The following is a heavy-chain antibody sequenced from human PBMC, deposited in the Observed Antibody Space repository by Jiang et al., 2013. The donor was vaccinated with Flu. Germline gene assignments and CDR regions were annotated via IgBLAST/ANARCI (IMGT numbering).Heavy chain of an antibody. CDR2: IYPANSDT. CDR1: TSQW. V-gene: IGHV5-51*01. D-gene: IGHD2-21*02. J-gene: IGHJ3*02. CDR3: ARPGRTTAYCGGDCYSASAFDI. Sequence: TSQWIGWVRQMPGKGLEWMGIIYPANSDTRYSPSFHGQVTISADKSIKSAYLQWNSLKASDTAMYYCARPGRTTAYCGGDCYSASAFDIWGQGTMVTVSS.